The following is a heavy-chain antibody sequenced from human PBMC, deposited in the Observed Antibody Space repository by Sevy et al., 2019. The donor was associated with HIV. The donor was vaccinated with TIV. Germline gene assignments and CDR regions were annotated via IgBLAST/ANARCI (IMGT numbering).Heavy chain of an antibody. CDR2: ISYDGSNK. Sequence: GGSLRLSCAASGFTFSSYAMHWVRQAPGKGLEWVAVISYDGSNKYYADSVKGRFTISRDNSKNTLYLQMNSLRAEDRAVYYCGSLGYCSGGSCYSRRYFDYWGQGTLVTVSS. D-gene: IGHD2-15*01. CDR1: GFTFSSYA. J-gene: IGHJ4*02. V-gene: IGHV3-30*04. CDR3: GSLGYCSGGSCYSRRYFDY.